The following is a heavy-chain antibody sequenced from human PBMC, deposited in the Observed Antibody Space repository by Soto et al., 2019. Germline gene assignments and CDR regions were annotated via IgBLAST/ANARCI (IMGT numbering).Heavy chain of an antibody. CDR2: MEPSSGKT. D-gene: IGHD3-10*01. CDR1: GYSFTSLD. J-gene: IGHJ4*02. V-gene: IGHV1-8*01. Sequence: ASVKVSCKASGYSFTSLDINWVRQTTGQGLEWMGWMEPSSGKTGYAQRFQDRVTMTRDTSINTAYMELRSLTSDDTAFYYCARGVTAGVDYWGQGTLVTV. CDR3: ARGVTAGVDY.